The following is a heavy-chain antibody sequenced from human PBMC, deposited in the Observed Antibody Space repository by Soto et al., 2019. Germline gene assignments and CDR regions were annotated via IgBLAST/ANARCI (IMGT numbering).Heavy chain of an antibody. V-gene: IGHV3-11*06. D-gene: IGHD3-9*01. Sequence: GGSLRLSCAASGFTFSDYYMSWIRQAPGKGLEWVSYISSSSSSYTNYADSVKGRFTISRDNAKNSLYLQMNSLRAEDTAVYYCARADFNYDILTGLFDYWGQGTLVTVSS. CDR1: GFTFSDYY. J-gene: IGHJ4*02. CDR2: ISSSSSSYT. CDR3: ARADFNYDILTGLFDY.